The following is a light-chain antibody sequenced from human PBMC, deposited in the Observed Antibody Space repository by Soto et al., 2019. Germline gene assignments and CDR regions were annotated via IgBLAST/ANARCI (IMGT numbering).Light chain of an antibody. CDR2: EAS. CDR1: QSVRSY. J-gene: IGKJ5*01. Sequence: EIVLTQSPATLSLSPGERATLSCRASQSVRSYLAWYQHKPGQAPRLLIYEASNRAAGIPARFSGSGSGTDFTLTISSLEPEDFAVYYCQQRNNWPRITFGQGTRLEIK. CDR3: QQRNNWPRIT. V-gene: IGKV3-11*01.